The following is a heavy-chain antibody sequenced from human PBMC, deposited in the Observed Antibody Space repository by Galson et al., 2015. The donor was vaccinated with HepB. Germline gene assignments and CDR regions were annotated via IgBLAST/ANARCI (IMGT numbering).Heavy chain of an antibody. CDR2: IKSRFDGWAT. V-gene: IGHV3-15*07. J-gene: IGHJ4*02. D-gene: IGHD5-12*01. CDR3: TTDGKIGYDYVDH. CDR1: GFSFSEDW. Sequence: SLRLSCAASGFSFSEDWMNWVRQAPGKGLEWVGRIKSRFDGWATDYAAPVKGRFTISRDDSKDTLYLQMDSLETEDTAVYFCTTDGKIGYDYVDHWGQGTLVTVSS.